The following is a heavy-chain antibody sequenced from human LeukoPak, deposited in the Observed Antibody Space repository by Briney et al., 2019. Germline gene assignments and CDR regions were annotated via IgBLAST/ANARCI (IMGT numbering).Heavy chain of an antibody. D-gene: IGHD2-2*01. J-gene: IGHJ4*02. CDR2: INPNSGDT. Sequence: ASVKVSCKASVYTFTNFYIHWVRQAPGQGLEWMGWINPNSGDTSYARELQDRVTMTRDTSLSTAYMELSRLRSDDTAVYYCARRPINCIITNCYVDYWGQGTLVTVSS. CDR1: VYTFTNFY. V-gene: IGHV1-2*02. CDR3: ARRPINCIITNCYVDY.